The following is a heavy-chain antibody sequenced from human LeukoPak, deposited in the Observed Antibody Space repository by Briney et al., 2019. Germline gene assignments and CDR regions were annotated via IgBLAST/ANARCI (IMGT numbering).Heavy chain of an antibody. Sequence: SETLSLTCTVSGGSISGYYWSWIRQPSGKGLEWIGYIYYSGSTNYNPSLKSRVTISVDTSKNQFSLKLSSVTAADTAVYYCARSPYDYVWGSYRWPDAFDIWGQGTMVTVSS. J-gene: IGHJ3*02. CDR2: IYYSGST. V-gene: IGHV4-59*08. D-gene: IGHD3-16*02. CDR1: GGSISGYY. CDR3: ARSPYDYVWGSYRWPDAFDI.